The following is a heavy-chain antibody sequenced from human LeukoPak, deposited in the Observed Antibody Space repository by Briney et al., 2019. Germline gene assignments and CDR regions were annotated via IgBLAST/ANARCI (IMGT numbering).Heavy chain of an antibody. CDR1: GGSFSGYY. J-gene: IGHJ4*02. CDR2: INHSGST. Sequence: PSETLSLTCAVYGGSFSGYYWSWIRQPPGKGLEWIGEINHSGSTNYNPSLKSRVTISVDTSKNQFFLKLSSVTAADTAVYYCARGGLVTTFGIDYWGQGTLVTVSS. D-gene: IGHD3-16*01. CDR3: ARGGLVTTFGIDY. V-gene: IGHV4-34*01.